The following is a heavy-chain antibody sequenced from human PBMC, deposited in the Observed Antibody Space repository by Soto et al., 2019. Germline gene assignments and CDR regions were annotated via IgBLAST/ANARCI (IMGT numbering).Heavy chain of an antibody. CDR3: ARVPATASYYLGLGV. Sequence: PGGSLRLSXVASGFTFSGYAMSWVRQAPGKGLEWVSGISGSGGNTNYADSVKGRFTISRDNYKNTLYLQMNSQRDEDTAVYYCARVPATASYYLGLGVWGQGTTVTVSS. D-gene: IGHD2-2*01. CDR2: ISGSGGNT. J-gene: IGHJ6*02. V-gene: IGHV3-23*01. CDR1: GFTFSGYA.